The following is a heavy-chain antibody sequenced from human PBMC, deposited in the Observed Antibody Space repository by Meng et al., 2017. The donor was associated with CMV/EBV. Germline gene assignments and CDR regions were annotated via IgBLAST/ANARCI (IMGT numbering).Heavy chain of an antibody. CDR2: IYHSGST. CDR3: ARVSEGSSGYYFDY. J-gene: IGHJ4*02. Sequence: VSGGTISSSNWWSWVRQPPGKGLEWIGEIYHSGSTNYNPSLKSRVTISVDKSKNQFSLKLSSVTAADTAVYYCARVSEGSSGYYFDYWGQGTLVTVSS. V-gene: IGHV4-4*02. CDR1: GGTISSSNW. D-gene: IGHD3-22*01.